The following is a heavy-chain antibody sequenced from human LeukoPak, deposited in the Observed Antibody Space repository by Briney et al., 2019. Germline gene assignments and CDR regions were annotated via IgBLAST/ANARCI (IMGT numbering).Heavy chain of an antibody. V-gene: IGHV4-39*01. CDR3: ARPLDTTLFNPFDI. Sequence: KSSETLSLTCSVSGVSISSSSYFWGWIRQPPGKGPEWIGSVYYSGSTYYNPSLKSRVTISLDTSRNQFSLSLFSVTAADTAVYYCARPLDTTLFNPFDIWSQGTMVTVSS. CDR2: VYYSGST. CDR1: GVSISSSSYF. D-gene: IGHD1-1*01. J-gene: IGHJ3*02.